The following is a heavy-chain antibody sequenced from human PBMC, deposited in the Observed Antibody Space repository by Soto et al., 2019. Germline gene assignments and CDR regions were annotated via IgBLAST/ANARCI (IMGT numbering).Heavy chain of an antibody. CDR1: GHSFPTYW. CDR3: ARSRVSTPRLEDPFDI. Sequence: GESLKISCKGSGHSFPTYWLAWVRQTPGRGLEYMGIIYPGDSDSRYSPAFQGQVTISADKSINTAYLQWTSLKASDAAIYYCARSRVSTPRLEDPFDIWGQWTVVTVSS. V-gene: IGHV5-51*01. D-gene: IGHD5-12*01. CDR2: IYPGDSDS. J-gene: IGHJ3*02.